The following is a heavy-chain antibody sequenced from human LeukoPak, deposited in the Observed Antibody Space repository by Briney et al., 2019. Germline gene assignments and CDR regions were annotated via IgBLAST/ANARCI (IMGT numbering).Heavy chain of an antibody. V-gene: IGHV1-69*05. D-gene: IGHD6-6*01. CDR2: IIPIFGTA. J-gene: IGHJ4*02. CDR1: GGTFSSYA. CDR3: ARDPESSEPYSSSSDFDY. Sequence: SVKVSCKASGGTFSSYAISWVRQAPGQGLEWMGGIIPIFGTANYAQKFQGRVTITTDESTSTAYMELSSLRSEDTAVYYCARDPESSEPYSSSSDFDYWGQGTLVTVSS.